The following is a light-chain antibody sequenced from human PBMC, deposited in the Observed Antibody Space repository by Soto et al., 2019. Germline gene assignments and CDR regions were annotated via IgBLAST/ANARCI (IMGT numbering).Light chain of an antibody. J-gene: IGLJ1*01. CDR2: DSD. V-gene: IGLV1-51*01. CDR1: SSNIAANS. Sequence: VLTQPPSVSAAPGQEVTISCSGSSSNIAANSVSWYQHLPGTAPKLLIYDSDRRPSGTPARFSGSKSGTSATLGITGLHTGGEADYYCGAWDTSLTVYVFGSGTKVTVL. CDR3: GAWDTSLTVYV.